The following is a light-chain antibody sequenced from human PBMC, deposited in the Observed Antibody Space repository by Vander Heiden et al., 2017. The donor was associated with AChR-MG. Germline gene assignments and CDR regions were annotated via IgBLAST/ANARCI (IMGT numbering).Light chain of an antibody. CDR3: SSYTSSSTRV. J-gene: IGLJ1*01. CDR2: DVR. V-gene: IGLV2-14*03. Sequence: QSALTQPASVSGSPGQSITISCSGTSSDIGGYNYVSWYQQHPGKAPKVIIYDVRNRPSGVSDRFSGSKSGNTASLTISGLQAEDEADYYCSSYTSSSTRVFGTGTKV. CDR1: SSDIGGYNY.